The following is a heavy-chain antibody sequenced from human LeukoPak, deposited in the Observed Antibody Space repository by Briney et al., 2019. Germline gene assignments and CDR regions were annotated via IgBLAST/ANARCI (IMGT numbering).Heavy chain of an antibody. CDR3: ARVGRSTVWGNMGYFDY. D-gene: IGHD3-16*01. Sequence: ASVKVPCKASGYTFTGYYMHWVRQAPGQGLEWMGWINPNSGGTNYAQKFQGWVTMTRDTSISTAYMELSRLRSDDTAVYYCARVGRSTVWGNMGYFDYWGQGTLVTVSS. V-gene: IGHV1-2*04. CDR1: GYTFTGYY. CDR2: INPNSGGT. J-gene: IGHJ4*02.